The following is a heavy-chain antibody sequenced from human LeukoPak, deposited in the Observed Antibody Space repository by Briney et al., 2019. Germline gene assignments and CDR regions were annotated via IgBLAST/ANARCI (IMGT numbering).Heavy chain of an antibody. CDR1: GYTFTSYY. Sequence: KASCKASGYTFTSYYMHWVRQAPGQGLEWMWIIYPAGADARYTPSLQGQVTMSADKSINTLYLQLSSLGAADTALYSSARQLASGWRGGFDYWGQGTLVTVSS. CDR2: IYPAGADA. CDR3: ARQLASGWRGGFDY. V-gene: IGHV5-51*01. D-gene: IGHD6-19*01. J-gene: IGHJ4*02.